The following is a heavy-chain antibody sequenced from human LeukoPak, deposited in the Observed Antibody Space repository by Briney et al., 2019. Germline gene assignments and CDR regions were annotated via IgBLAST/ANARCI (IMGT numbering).Heavy chain of an antibody. CDR3: STSMARGVSAPRN. J-gene: IGHJ4*02. Sequence: PGGSLRLSCAASGFTFSDAWMSWVRQAPGKALEWVGRVKTKTDGGTTDYAAPVKGRFTISRDDLQNTLYLEMNSLKIEDTALYYCSTSMARGVSAPRNWGQGTLVTVSS. CDR2: VKTKTDGGTT. V-gene: IGHV3-15*01. D-gene: IGHD3-10*01. CDR1: GFTFSDAW.